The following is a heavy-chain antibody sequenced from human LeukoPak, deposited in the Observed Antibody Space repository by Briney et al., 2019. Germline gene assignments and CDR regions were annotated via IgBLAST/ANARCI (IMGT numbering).Heavy chain of an antibody. Sequence: SETQSLTCTVSGDSISSYYWSWIRQPPGKGLEWMGYINYSGNTNYNPSLKSRVTISVDTSKNQSSLRLTSVTAADTAVYYCAREGRQDYVYFDCWGQGTLVTVSS. CDR2: INYSGNT. CDR1: GDSISSYY. J-gene: IGHJ4*02. CDR3: AREGRQDYVYFDC. V-gene: IGHV4-59*01. D-gene: IGHD4-17*01.